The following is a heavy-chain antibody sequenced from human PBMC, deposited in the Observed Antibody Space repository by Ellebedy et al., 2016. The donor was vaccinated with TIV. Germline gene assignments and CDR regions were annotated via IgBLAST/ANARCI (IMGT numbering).Heavy chain of an antibody. J-gene: IGHJ4*02. V-gene: IGHV3-21*01. Sequence: GESLKTSXAASGFTFSSYSMNWVRQAPGKGLEWVSSISSSSSYIYYADSVKGRFTISRDNAKNSLYLQMNSLRAEDTAVYYCARGFVVVPAAPFLDYWGQGTLVTVSS. D-gene: IGHD2-2*01. CDR2: ISSSSSYI. CDR1: GFTFSSYS. CDR3: ARGFVVVPAAPFLDY.